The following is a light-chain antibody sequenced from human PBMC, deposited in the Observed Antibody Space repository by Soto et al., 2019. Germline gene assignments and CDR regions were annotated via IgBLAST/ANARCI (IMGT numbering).Light chain of an antibody. V-gene: IGKV3-15*01. Sequence: EIVMMQSPGTLSLSPGETATLSCRASQSINSNYLAWYQQKPGQAPRLLIYGISTRAADIPARFSGSGSGIEFTLTISSLQSEDFAVYYCQQHSKWPITFGQGTRLESK. J-gene: IGKJ5*01. CDR2: GIS. CDR1: QSINSN. CDR3: QQHSKWPIT.